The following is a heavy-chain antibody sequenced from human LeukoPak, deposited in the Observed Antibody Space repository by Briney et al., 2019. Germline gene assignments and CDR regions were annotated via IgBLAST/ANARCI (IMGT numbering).Heavy chain of an antibody. J-gene: IGHJ4*02. CDR1: GGSISSYY. D-gene: IGHD3-3*01. Sequence: ASETLSLTCTVSGGSISSYYWSWIRQPPGKGLEWIGYIYYSGSTNYNPSLKSRVTISVDTSKNQFSLKLSSVTAADTAVYYCARSLLYYDFWSGYPVWGYWGQGTLVTVSS. CDR3: ARSLLYYDFWSGYPVWGY. V-gene: IGHV4-59*08. CDR2: IYYSGST.